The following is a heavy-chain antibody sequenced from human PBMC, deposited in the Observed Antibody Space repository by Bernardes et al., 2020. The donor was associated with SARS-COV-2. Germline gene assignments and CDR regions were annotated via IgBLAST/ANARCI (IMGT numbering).Heavy chain of an antibody. CDR1: GGSISSSSYY. CDR3: ARHGSRDPYYYYYGMDV. J-gene: IGHJ6*02. D-gene: IGHD6-13*01. CDR2: IYYSGST. V-gene: IGHV4-39*01. Sequence: TLSLTCTVSGGSISSSSYYWGWIRQPPGKGLEWIGSIYYSGSTYYNPSLKSRVTISVDTSKNQFSLKLSSVTAADTAVYYCARHGSRDPYYYYYGMDVWGQGTTVTVSS.